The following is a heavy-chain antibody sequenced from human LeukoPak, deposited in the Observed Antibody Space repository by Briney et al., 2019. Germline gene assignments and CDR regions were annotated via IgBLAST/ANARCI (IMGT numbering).Heavy chain of an antibody. Sequence: PGGSLRLSCAASGFTFSSYSMNWVRQAPGKGLEWVSSISSSSSYIYYADSVKGRFTISRDNAKNSLYLQMNSLRAEDTAVYYCARVAIRYTTADYWGQGTLVTVSS. V-gene: IGHV3-21*01. CDR1: GFTFSSYS. D-gene: IGHD3-16*02. CDR3: ARVAIRYTTADY. J-gene: IGHJ4*02. CDR2: ISSSSSYI.